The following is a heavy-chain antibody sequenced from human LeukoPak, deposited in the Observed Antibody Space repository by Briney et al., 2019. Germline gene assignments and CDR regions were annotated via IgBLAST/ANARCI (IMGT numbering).Heavy chain of an antibody. V-gene: IGHV3-49*03. CDR2: IRSKTYGGTT. Sequence: GGSLRLSCAASGFTFGDYAMSWFRQAPGKGLEWVGFIRSKTYGGTTGYAASVKDTFTISRDDSKSVVYLQMNSLKTEDTAFYYCTRGVGQQLIPPDYWGQGTLVTVSS. D-gene: IGHD6-13*01. CDR3: TRGVGQQLIPPDY. CDR1: GFTFGDYA. J-gene: IGHJ4*02.